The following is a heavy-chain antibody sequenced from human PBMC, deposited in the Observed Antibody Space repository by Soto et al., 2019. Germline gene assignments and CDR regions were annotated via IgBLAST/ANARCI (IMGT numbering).Heavy chain of an antibody. CDR1: GFTVSSNY. Sequence: EVQLVESGGGLVQPGGSLRLSCAASGFTVSSNYMSWVRQAPGKGLEWVSVIYSGGSTYYADSVKGRFTISRDNSKDTLYLQMNSQRAEDTAVYYCARGAPVKYSSGWYDCWGQGTLVTVSS. J-gene: IGHJ5*01. CDR2: IYSGGST. CDR3: ARGAPVKYSSGWYDC. V-gene: IGHV3-66*01. D-gene: IGHD6-19*01.